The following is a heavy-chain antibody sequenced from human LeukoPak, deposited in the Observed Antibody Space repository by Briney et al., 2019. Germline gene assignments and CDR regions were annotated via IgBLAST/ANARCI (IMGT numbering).Heavy chain of an antibody. CDR2: IKPDGTTK. Sequence: GGSLRLSCAASGFPFSSYSMTWVRQAPGKGLEWVGNIKPDGTTKFYVDSVKGRFTISRDNALNPLYLRMNSLRAEDTAIYYCARSIPYGTTWYGRSDYWGQGTLVTVSS. J-gene: IGHJ4*02. CDR1: GFPFSSYS. CDR3: ARSIPYGTTWYGRSDY. V-gene: IGHV3-7*03. D-gene: IGHD6-13*01.